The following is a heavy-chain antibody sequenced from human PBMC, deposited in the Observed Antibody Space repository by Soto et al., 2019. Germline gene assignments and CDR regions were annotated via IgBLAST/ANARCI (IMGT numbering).Heavy chain of an antibody. J-gene: IGHJ4*02. CDR3: ARGLDYDSSGYCLDF. V-gene: IGHV3-7*01. CDR2: IKQDGSEK. CDR1: GFTCSIFW. D-gene: IGHD3-22*01. Sequence: RWSMRLASGASGFTCSIFWVSWFRQAQGKGLEWVANIKQDGSEKYYVDSVKGRFTISRDNSRNTLYLQMNSLRAEETAVYYCARGLDYDSSGYCLDFWGQGALVTVSS.